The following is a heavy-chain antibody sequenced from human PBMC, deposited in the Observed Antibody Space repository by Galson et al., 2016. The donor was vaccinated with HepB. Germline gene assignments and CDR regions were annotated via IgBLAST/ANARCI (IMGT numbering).Heavy chain of an antibody. CDR1: GYTFTTYG. D-gene: IGHD2-21*02. V-gene: IGHV1-18*01. CDR2: ISTHSGTT. Sequence: SVKVSCKASGYTFTTYGITWVRQAPGQGLEWMGWISTHSGTTNHAQELQGRITMTTDTSASTAYMELANLKSGDTAIYYCVRDRERSLDCWGQGTLVSVSS. J-gene: IGHJ4*02. CDR3: VRDRERSLDC.